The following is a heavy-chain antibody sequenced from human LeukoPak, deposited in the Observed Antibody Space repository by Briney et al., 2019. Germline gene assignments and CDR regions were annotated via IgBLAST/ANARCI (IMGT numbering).Heavy chain of an antibody. J-gene: IGHJ4*02. V-gene: IGHV4-59*12. Sequence: SETLSLTCTVSGGSMSPYHWGWIRQPPGKGLERTGYIYYSGSTNYNPSLKSRVTISVDTSKNQFSLKLSSVTAADTAVYYCARRYSYGSHHIDYWGQGTLVTVSS. CDR3: ARRYSYGSHHIDY. CDR2: IYYSGST. D-gene: IGHD5-18*01. CDR1: GGSMSPYH.